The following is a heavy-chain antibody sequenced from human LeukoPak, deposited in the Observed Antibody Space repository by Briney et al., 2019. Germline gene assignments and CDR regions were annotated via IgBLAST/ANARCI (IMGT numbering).Heavy chain of an antibody. CDR1: GFTFSSYS. V-gene: IGHV3-21*01. Sequence: GGSLRLSCAASGFTFSSYSMNWVRQAPAKGLEWVSSISSSSSYIYYAHSVKGRFTISRDNAKNSLYLQMNSLRAEDTAVYYCARVYYDFWSGYLPYYMDVWGKGTTVTVSS. J-gene: IGHJ6*03. CDR3: ARVYYDFWSGYLPYYMDV. CDR2: ISSSSSYI. D-gene: IGHD3-3*01.